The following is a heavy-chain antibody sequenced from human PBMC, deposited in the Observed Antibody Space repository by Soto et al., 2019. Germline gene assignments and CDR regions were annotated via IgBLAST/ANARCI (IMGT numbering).Heavy chain of an antibody. Sequence: QVQLQESGPGLVKPSETLSLTCTVSGGSISSYYWSWIRQPPGEGLEWIGYIYYSGRTNYNPSLKSRVTISVDTSKNQFSLKLSSVTAADTAVYYCARGGDGYNLRDAFDIWGQGTMVTVSS. J-gene: IGHJ3*02. CDR2: IYYSGRT. CDR3: ARGGDGYNLRDAFDI. D-gene: IGHD5-12*01. V-gene: IGHV4-59*01. CDR1: GGSISSYY.